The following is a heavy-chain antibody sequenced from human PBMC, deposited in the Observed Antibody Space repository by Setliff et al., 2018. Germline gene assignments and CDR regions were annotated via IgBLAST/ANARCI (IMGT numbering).Heavy chain of an antibody. Sequence: GASVKVSCKASGYTFTSYGFSWVRQAPGQGLEWMGWISVYNGKTKYAQKFQGRVTMTTDTSTRTAYMEVRSLRSDDTAVYYCATKRLYYNFWSGYSSADAFDIWGQGTMVTVSS. CDR2: ISVYNGKT. V-gene: IGHV1-18*01. J-gene: IGHJ3*02. CDR1: GYTFTSYG. CDR3: ATKRLYYNFWSGYSSADAFDI. D-gene: IGHD3-3*01.